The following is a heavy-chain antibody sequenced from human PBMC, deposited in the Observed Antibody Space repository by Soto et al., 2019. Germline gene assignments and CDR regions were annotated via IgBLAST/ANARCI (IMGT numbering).Heavy chain of an antibody. CDR2: IYYSGST. CDR3: ARDHRRPGAEGHYYGMDV. V-gene: IGHV4-31*03. D-gene: IGHD1-26*01. J-gene: IGHJ6*02. Sequence: QVQLQESGPGLVKPSQTLSLPCTVSGGSISSGGYYWSWMRQHPGKGLGWIGYIYYSGSTYYNPSLKSRVTFTIDTSKNKFSLKLSSVPASDTAVYYCARDHRRPGAEGHYYGMDVWGQGTTVTVSS. CDR1: GGSISSGGYY.